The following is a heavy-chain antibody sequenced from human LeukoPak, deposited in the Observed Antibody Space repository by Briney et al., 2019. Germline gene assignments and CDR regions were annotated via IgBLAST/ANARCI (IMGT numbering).Heavy chain of an antibody. V-gene: IGHV3-48*02. CDR2: ISSSSSTI. D-gene: IGHD3-22*01. CDR1: GFTFSSYS. Sequence: PGGSLRLPCAASGFTFSSYSMNWVRQAPGKGLEWVSYISSSSSTIYYADSVKGRFTISRDNAKNSLYLQMNSLRDEDTAVYYCARWGIEYYYDSSGYYPDYWGQGTLVTVSS. J-gene: IGHJ4*02. CDR3: ARWGIEYYYDSSGYYPDY.